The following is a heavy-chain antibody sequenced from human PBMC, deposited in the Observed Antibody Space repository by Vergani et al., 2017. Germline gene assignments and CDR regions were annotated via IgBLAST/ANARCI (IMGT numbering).Heavy chain of an antibody. D-gene: IGHD3-22*01. CDR3: AGEITMIVATTMYYFDY. CDR1: GFTFDDYG. CDR2: INWNGGST. J-gene: IGHJ4*02. Sequence: EVQLVESGGGVVRPGGSLRLSCAASGFTFDDYGMSWVRQAPGKGLEWVSGINWNGGSTGYADSVKGRFTISRDNAKNSLYLQMNSLRAEDTALYYCAGEITMIVATTMYYFDYWGQGTLVTVSS. V-gene: IGHV3-20*04.